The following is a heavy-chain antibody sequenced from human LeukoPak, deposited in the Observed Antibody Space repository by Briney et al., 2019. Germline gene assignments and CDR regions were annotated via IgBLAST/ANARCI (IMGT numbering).Heavy chain of an antibody. CDR3: ARGERQLRFLEWLFQLDY. V-gene: IGHV3-7*01. Sequence: GGSLRLSCAASGFTFSSYWMSWVRQAPGKGLEWVANIKQDGSEKYYVDSVKGRFTISRDNAKNSLYLQMNSLSAEDTAVYYCARGERQLRFLEWLFQLDYWGQGTLVTVSS. J-gene: IGHJ4*02. D-gene: IGHD3-3*01. CDR2: IKQDGSEK. CDR1: GFTFSSYW.